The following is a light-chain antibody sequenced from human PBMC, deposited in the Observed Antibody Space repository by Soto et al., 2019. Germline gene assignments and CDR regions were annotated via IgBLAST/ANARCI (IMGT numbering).Light chain of an antibody. J-gene: IGKJ1*01. CDR1: QSVSSNY. CDR3: QQYGSSPTWT. V-gene: IGKV3-20*01. CDR2: GAS. Sequence: ESVLTQSPGTLSLSPGERATLSCRASQSVSSNYLAWYQQKPGQAPRLIIYGASTRANGIPVRFSGSGSGTDLTLTISRLEPQDSAVYYCQQYGSSPTWTFGQGTKVDIK.